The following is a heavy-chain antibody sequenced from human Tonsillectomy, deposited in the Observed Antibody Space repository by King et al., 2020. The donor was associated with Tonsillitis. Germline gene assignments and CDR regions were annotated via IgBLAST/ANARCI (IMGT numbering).Heavy chain of an antibody. D-gene: IGHD6-6*01. CDR1: GFTFSSYW. V-gene: IGHV3-74*01. J-gene: IGHJ4*02. CDR2: IIIDGSST. Sequence: VQLVESGGGLVQPGGSLRLSCAASGFTFSSYWMHWVRQAPGKGLVWVSRIIIDGSSTSYADSVKGRFTISRDNAKNTLYLQMNSLRAEDTAVYYCARAPSSSSEYFDYWGQGTLVTVSS. CDR3: ARAPSSSSEYFDY.